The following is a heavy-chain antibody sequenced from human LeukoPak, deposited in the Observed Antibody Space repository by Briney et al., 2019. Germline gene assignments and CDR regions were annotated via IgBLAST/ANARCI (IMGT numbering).Heavy chain of an antibody. CDR3: ARDQASYGQFDC. V-gene: IGHV4-59*01. CDR2: IYYSGST. D-gene: IGHD5-18*01. Sequence: LETLSLTCTVSGGSISSYYWSWIRQPPGKGLEWSGYIYYSGSTNYNPSLKSRVTISVDTSKNQFSLKLSSVTAADTAVYYCARDQASYGQFDCWGQGTLVTVSS. CDR1: GGSISSYY. J-gene: IGHJ4*02.